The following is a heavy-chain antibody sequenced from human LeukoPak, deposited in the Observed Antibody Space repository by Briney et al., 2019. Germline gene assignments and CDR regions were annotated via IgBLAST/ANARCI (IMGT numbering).Heavy chain of an antibody. CDR3: ASFHRDGYNY. CDR2: ISSSGSTI. V-gene: IGHV3-48*03. CDR1: GFTFSSYE. Sequence: GGSLRLSCAASGFTFSSYEMNWVRQAPGKGLEWVSYISSSGSTIYYADSVKGRFTISRDNAKNSLYLQMNSLRAEDTAVYYCASFHRDGYNYWGQGTLVTVSS. D-gene: IGHD5-24*01. J-gene: IGHJ4*02.